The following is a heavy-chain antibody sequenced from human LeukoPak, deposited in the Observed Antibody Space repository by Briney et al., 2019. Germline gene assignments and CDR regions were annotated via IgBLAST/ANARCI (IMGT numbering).Heavy chain of an antibody. D-gene: IGHD5-12*01. CDR2: IRSKAFGGAA. CDR3: SGGKLGGYFHNWPRDFDC. CDR1: GFTFGDYA. Sequence: GGSLRLSCTASGFTFGDYAMSWFRQAPGKGLEWVGFIRSKAFGGAAEYAASVKGRFTISRDDSKTIAYLQMNSLEPEDTAVYFCSGGKLGGYFHNWPRDFDCWGQGTLVIVSS. V-gene: IGHV3-49*03. J-gene: IGHJ4*02.